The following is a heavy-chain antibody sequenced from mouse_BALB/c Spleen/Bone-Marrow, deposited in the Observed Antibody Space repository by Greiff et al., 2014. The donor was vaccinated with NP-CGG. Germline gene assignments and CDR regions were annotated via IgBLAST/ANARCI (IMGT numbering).Heavy chain of an antibody. J-gene: IGHJ4*01. D-gene: IGHD2-4*01. CDR1: GFTFNIYA. CDR3: VRQDYDYPMDY. Sequence: EVKLMESGGGLVQPKGSLKLSCAASGFTFNIYAMNWVRQAPRKGLEWVARISSKSTNYTTCYADSVKDRFTISSDDSQSMLYLQMNSLKTEETAIYYCVRQDYDYPMDYWGQGTSVTVSS. V-gene: IGHV10-1*01. CDR2: ISSKSTNYTT.